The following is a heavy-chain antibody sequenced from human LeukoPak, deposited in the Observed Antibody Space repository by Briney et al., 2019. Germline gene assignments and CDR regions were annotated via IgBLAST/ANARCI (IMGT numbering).Heavy chain of an antibody. CDR1: GFTFTSIW. V-gene: IGHV3-66*01. J-gene: IGHJ4*02. D-gene: IGHD1-1*01. CDR2: IYSGGST. Sequence: PGGSLRLSCAASGFTFTSIWMSWVRQAPGEGLEWVSLIYSGGSTSYADSVKGRFTISRDNSKNTLYLQMNSLRAEDTAVYYCARKTDHQTGGDYWGQGTLVTVSS. CDR3: ARKTDHQTGGDY.